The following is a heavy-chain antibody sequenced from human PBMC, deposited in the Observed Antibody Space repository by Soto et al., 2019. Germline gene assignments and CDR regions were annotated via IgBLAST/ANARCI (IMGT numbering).Heavy chain of an antibody. CDR1: GFTFSSYG. CDR2: IYDDGSNK. CDR3: ARDSKDDSSGYYAGFDY. V-gene: IGHV3-33*01. J-gene: IGHJ4*02. D-gene: IGHD3-22*01. Sequence: QVQLVESGGGVVQPGRSLRLSCAVSGFTFSSYGMNWVRQAPGKGLEWVAAIYDDGSNKYYADSVRGRFTISRDNFKNTLYLHMNSRRAEDTAVYYCARDSKDDSSGYYAGFDYWGQGTLVTVSS.